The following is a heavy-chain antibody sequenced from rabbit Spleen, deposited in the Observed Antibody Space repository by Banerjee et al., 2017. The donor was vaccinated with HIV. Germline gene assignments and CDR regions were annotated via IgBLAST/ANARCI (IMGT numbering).Heavy chain of an antibody. V-gene: IGHV1S40*01. Sequence: QSLEESGGDLVKPGASLTLTCTASGFSFSGSYYMCWVRQAPGKGLEWIGCIYISGGGTWYASWAKGRFTISKTSSTTVTLKMTSLTAADTATYFCARDAGTSFSTYGMDLWGPGTLVTVS. J-gene: IGHJ6*01. CDR3: ARDAGTSFSTYGMDL. D-gene: IGHD8-1*01. CDR2: IYISGGGT. CDR1: GFSFSGSYY.